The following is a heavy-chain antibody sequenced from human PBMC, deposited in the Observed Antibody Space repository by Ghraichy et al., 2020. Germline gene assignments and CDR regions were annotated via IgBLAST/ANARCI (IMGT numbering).Heavy chain of an antibody. Sequence: SETLSLTCTVSGGSVSSGSYYWSWIRQPPGKGLEWIGYIYYSGSTNYNPSLKSRVTISVDTSKNQFSLKLSSVTAADTAVYYCASEALAARPGWFDPWGQGTLVTVSS. CDR3: ASEALAARPGWFDP. D-gene: IGHD6-6*01. J-gene: IGHJ5*02. CDR2: IYYSGST. CDR1: GGSVSSGSYY. V-gene: IGHV4-61*01.